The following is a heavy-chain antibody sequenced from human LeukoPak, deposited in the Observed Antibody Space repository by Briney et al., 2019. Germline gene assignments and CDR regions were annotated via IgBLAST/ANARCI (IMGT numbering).Heavy chain of an antibody. V-gene: IGHV3-7*01. Sequence: GGSLRLSCAASGFTFSSYWMSWVRQAPGKGLEWVANIKQDGSEKYYVDSVKGRFTISRDNAKNSLYLQMNSLRAEDTAVYYCASSEAFEDYYYYMDVRGKGTTVTVSS. CDR2: IKQDGSEK. CDR3: ASSEAFEDYYYYMDV. CDR1: GFTFSSYW. J-gene: IGHJ6*03.